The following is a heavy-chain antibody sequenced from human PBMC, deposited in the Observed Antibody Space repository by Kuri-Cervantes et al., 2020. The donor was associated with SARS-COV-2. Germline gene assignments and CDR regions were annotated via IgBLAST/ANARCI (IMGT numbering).Heavy chain of an antibody. J-gene: IGHJ3*02. D-gene: IGHD3-22*01. Sequence: ASVKVSCKASGYTFTSYAMHWVRQAPGQRLEWMGWTNAGNGNTKYSQKFQGRVTITRDTSASTAYMELSSLRSEDTAVYYCAREEGYYYDSSGFIDIWGQGTMVTVSS. V-gene: IGHV1-3*01. CDR1: GYTFTSYA. CDR3: AREEGYYYDSSGFIDI. CDR2: TNAGNGNT.